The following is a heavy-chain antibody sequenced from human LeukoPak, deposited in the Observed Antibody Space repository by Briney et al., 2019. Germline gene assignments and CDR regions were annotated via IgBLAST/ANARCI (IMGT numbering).Heavy chain of an antibody. CDR3: ARAYGTGSSYHPDY. CDR1: GCTYTPYY. D-gene: IGHD3-10*01. CDR2: SNPNSGGS. Sequence: ASVKVSCKASGCTYTPYYLHALRQAPGQGVEGMGWSNPNSGGSNSSQKFQERVTLTRDTSISTAYIELGSLSSDDTAIYYCARAYGTGSSYHPDYWGQGTLVTVSS. V-gene: IGHV1-2*02. J-gene: IGHJ4*02.